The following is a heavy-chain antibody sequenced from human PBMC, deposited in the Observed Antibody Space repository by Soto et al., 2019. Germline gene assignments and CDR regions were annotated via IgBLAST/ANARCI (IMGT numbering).Heavy chain of an antibody. Sequence: QVQLVQSGAEVKKPGASVKVSCKASGYTFTSYDINWVRQAPGQGLEWMGWMNPNSGNTGYAQKIQGRVTMTTNTTTTTADMELRSRRSSDAAVYYCARETSSRVEDWGQGTTVTVSS. V-gene: IGHV1-8*02. J-gene: IGHJ4*02. CDR2: MNPNSGNT. CDR3: ARETSSRVED. CDR1: GYTFTSYD. D-gene: IGHD2-21*01.